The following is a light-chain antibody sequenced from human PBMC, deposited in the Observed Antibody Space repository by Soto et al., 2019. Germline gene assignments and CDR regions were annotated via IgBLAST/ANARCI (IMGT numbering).Light chain of an antibody. Sequence: EIVLTQSPGTLSLSPGERATLSCRASQSVTSTYTAWYQQKPGQAPRLLIYDTSTRATGIPARFSGSGSGTEFTLTISSLQSEDFAVYYCQQYNNWPPITFGQGTRLEIK. V-gene: IGKV3-15*01. CDR1: QSVTST. CDR2: DTS. CDR3: QQYNNWPPIT. J-gene: IGKJ5*01.